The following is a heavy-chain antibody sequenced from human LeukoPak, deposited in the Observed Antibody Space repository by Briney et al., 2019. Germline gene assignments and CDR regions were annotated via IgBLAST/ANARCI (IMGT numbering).Heavy chain of an antibody. J-gene: IGHJ4*02. V-gene: IGHV5-51*01. Sequence: GESLQISCKGSGYSSPTNWIAWVGHMPGKGLEWMGIIYPDESNSRYSPSLQGQVTISADKSIGTAYLQWSSLKASDTAMYYCARPPSLGYSSSFEYWGQGTLVTVSS. D-gene: IGHD2-2*03. CDR3: ARPPSLGYSSSFEY. CDR1: GYSSPTNW. CDR2: IYPDESNS.